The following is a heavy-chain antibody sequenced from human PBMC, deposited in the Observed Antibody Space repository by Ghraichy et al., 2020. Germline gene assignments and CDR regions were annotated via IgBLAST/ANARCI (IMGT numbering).Heavy chain of an antibody. V-gene: IGHV4-34*01. CDR2: INHSGST. CDR3: ARGTIRYGMDV. Sequence: SETLSLTCTVYGGSFSDYSWTWIRQPPGKGLECIGEINHSGSTNYNPSLKSRVTMSVVTSKNQFSLKLSSVTAADTAVYYCARGTIRYGMDVWGQGTTVTVSS. J-gene: IGHJ6*02. D-gene: IGHD5-12*01. CDR1: GGSFSDYS.